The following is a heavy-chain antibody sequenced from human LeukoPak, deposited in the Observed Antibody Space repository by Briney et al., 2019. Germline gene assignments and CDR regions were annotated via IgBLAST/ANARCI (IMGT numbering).Heavy chain of an antibody. D-gene: IGHD6-19*01. Sequence: PGRSLRLSCAASGFIFSDYHMSWIRQAPGKGLEWVSYISSSGSTIYYADPVKGRFTISRDNSKNTLYLQMNSLRAEDTAVYCCAKGPIAVAGTWPFDYWGQGTLVTVSS. V-gene: IGHV3-11*01. CDR1: GFIFSDYH. J-gene: IGHJ4*02. CDR3: AKGPIAVAGTWPFDY. CDR2: ISSSGSTI.